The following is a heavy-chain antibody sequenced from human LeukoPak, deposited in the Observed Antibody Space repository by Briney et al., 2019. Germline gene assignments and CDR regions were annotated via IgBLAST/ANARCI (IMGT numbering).Heavy chain of an antibody. CDR1: GGTFSSYA. CDR2: IIPIFGTA. J-gene: IGHJ4*02. D-gene: IGHD6-13*01. Sequence: ASVKVSCKASGGTFSSYAISWVRQAPGQGLEWMGRIIPIFGTANYAQKFQGRVTITTDESTSTAYMERSSLRSEDTAVYYCASHSSSWRYYFDYWGQGTLVTVSS. CDR3: ASHSSSWRYYFDY. V-gene: IGHV1-69*05.